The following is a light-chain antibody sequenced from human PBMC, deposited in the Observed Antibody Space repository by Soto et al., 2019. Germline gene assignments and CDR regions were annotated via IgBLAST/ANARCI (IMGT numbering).Light chain of an antibody. Sequence: EIVLTQSPATLSLSPGERATLSCRASQSVSSYLAWYQQKPGQAPRLLIYDASNRATGIPARFSGSVSGTDFTLPFSSLEPEDFAVYYCQRRSRWPPFAFGQGTRLEI. CDR1: QSVSSY. J-gene: IGKJ5*01. V-gene: IGKV3-11*01. CDR2: DAS. CDR3: QRRSRWPPFA.